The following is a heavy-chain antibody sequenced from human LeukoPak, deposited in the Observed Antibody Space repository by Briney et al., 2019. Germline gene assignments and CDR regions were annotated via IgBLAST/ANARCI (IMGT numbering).Heavy chain of an antibody. CDR3: AKSEYCGGDCYSHFDY. V-gene: IGHV3-23*01. Sequence: GGSLRLSCAASGFTFSSYAVSWVRQAPGKELEWVSAISGSGGSTYYADSVKGRFTISRDNSKNTLYLQMNSLRAEDTAVYYCAKSEYCGGDCYSHFDYWGQGTLVTVSS. D-gene: IGHD2-21*02. CDR1: GFTFSSYA. J-gene: IGHJ4*02. CDR2: ISGSGGST.